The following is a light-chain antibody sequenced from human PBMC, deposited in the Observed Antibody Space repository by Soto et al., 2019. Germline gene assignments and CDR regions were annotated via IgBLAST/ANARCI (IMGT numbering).Light chain of an antibody. J-gene: IGLJ2*01. Sequence: QTVVSQEPSFSVSPGGTVTLTCGLTSGSVLTSYYPTWYQQTPGQAPRTLIYSTNIRSSGVPDRFSGSILGNKAALTITGAQADYESDYYCALYVGTGTVVFGGGTKRTVL. V-gene: IGLV8-61*01. CDR2: STN. CDR1: SGSVLTSYY. CDR3: ALYVGTGTVV.